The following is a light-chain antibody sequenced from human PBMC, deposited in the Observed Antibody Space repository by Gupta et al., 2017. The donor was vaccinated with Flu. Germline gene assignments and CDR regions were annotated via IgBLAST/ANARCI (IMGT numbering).Light chain of an antibody. CDR1: QSISSY. CDR2: AAS. J-gene: IGKJ4*01. Sequence: DIQMTQSPSSLSASVGDRVTITCRASQSISSYLNWYQQKPGKAPKLLIYAASSLQSGVPSRFSGSGSGTDFTLTISSLQPEDFATYYCQQCDSTLLTFGGGTKLEIK. V-gene: IGKV1-39*01. CDR3: QQCDSTLLT.